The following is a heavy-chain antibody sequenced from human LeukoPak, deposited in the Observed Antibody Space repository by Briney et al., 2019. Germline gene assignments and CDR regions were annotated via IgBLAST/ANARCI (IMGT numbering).Heavy chain of an antibody. V-gene: IGHV3-48*01. CDR1: GFTFSDYN. CDR3: ARPTSSGWYSH. Sequence: GGPLRLSCAASGFTFSDYNMNWVRQAPGKGLEWVSYITGSSSTIFYADSVKGRFTISRDNAKNSLYLQMNSLRAEDTAVYYCARPTSSGWYSHWGQGTMVTVSS. CDR2: ITGSSSTI. D-gene: IGHD6-19*01. J-gene: IGHJ3*01.